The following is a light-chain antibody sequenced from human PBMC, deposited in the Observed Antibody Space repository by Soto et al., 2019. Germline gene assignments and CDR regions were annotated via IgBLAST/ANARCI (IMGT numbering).Light chain of an antibody. J-gene: IGKJ4*01. CDR1: QRVSSSY. Sequence: EIVLTQSPGTLSLSPGERATLSCRASQRVSSSYLAWYQQKPGQAPRLLIYGASSRATGIPDRFSGSGSGTDFTLNISRLEPEDFAVYYCHQYDSSPLTFGGGTKVEIK. V-gene: IGKV3-20*01. CDR2: GAS. CDR3: HQYDSSPLT.